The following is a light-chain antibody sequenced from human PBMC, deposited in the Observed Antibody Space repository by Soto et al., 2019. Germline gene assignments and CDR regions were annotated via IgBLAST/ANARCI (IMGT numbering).Light chain of an antibody. CDR3: QTWGTGLWV. Sequence: QPVLTQSPSASASLGASVKLTCTLSSGHSSYAIAWHQQQPEKGPRYLMKLNSDGSHSKGDGITDRFSVSSSGAERYLTISSLQSEDEADYYCQTWGTGLWVFGGGTKLTVL. CDR2: LNSDGSH. V-gene: IGLV4-69*01. CDR1: SGHSSYA. J-gene: IGLJ3*02.